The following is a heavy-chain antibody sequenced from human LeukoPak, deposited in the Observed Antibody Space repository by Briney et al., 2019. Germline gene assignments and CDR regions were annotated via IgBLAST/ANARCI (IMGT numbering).Heavy chain of an antibody. CDR2: INSDGSSI. D-gene: IGHD5-18*01. J-gene: IGHJ4*02. V-gene: IGHV3-74*01. CDR1: GITFSTYW. Sequence: PGGSLRLSCAASGITFSTYWMHWVRQAPGKGLVWVSRINSDGSSISYADSVKGRFTISRDNAKNTVYLQMNGLRVEDTAMYYCARGYDYWGQGTLVTVSS. CDR3: ARGYDY.